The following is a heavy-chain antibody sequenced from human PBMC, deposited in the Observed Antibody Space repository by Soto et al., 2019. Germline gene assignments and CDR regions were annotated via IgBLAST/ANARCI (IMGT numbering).Heavy chain of an antibody. CDR2: IYYSGST. J-gene: IGHJ4*02. CDR3: ARDILYRLGY. D-gene: IGHD3-9*01. V-gene: IGHV4-30-4*01. CDR1: GGYFSGHY. Sequence: SETLSLTSAVDGGYFSGHYWSWIRQPPGKGLEWIGYIYYSGSTYYNPSLKSRVTISVDTSKNQFSLKLSSVTAADTAVYYCARDILYRLGYWGQGILVTVSS.